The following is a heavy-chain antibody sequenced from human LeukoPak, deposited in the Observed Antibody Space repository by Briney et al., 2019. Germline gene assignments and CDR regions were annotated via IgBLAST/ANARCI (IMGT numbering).Heavy chain of an antibody. V-gene: IGHV4-59*08. Sequence: SETLSLTCTVSGGSISSYYWSWIRQPPGKGLEWIGYIYYSGGTNYNPSLKSRVTISVDTSKNQFSLKLSSVTAADTAVYYCARGDSSDWYLDYWGQGTLVTVSS. CDR2: IYYSGGT. J-gene: IGHJ4*02. CDR3: ARGDSSDWYLDY. CDR1: GGSISSYY. D-gene: IGHD6-19*01.